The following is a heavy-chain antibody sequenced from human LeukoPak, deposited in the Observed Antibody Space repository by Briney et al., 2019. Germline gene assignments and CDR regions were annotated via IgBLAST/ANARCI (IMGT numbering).Heavy chain of an antibody. V-gene: IGHV4-34*01. D-gene: IGHD3-10*01. J-gene: IGHJ4*02. CDR3: ARSLYGSAVDY. Sequence: SETLSLTCAVYGGSFSGYYWSWIRQPPGKGLEWNGEISHSGSTNYNPSLKSRVTISVDTSKNQFSLKLSSVTAADTAVYYCARSLYGSAVDYWGQGTLVTVSS. CDR1: GGSFSGYY. CDR2: ISHSGST.